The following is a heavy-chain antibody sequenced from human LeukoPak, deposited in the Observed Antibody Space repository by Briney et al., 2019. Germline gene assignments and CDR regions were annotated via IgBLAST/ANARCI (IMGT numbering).Heavy chain of an antibody. CDR3: ARQVVAAATLSAFEI. V-gene: IGHV4-59*01. D-gene: IGHD2-15*01. J-gene: IGHJ3*02. Sequence: SETLSLTCTVSGGSISSYYWSWIRQPPGKGLEWIGYIYYSGSTKYNPSLKSRVTIPVDTSKNQLSLKLSSVTAADTAVYYCARQVVAAATLSAFEIWGQGTMVTVSS. CDR2: IYYSGST. CDR1: GGSISSYY.